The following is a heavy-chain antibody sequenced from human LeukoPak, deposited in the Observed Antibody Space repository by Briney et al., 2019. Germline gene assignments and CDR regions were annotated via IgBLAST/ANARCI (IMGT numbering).Heavy chain of an antibody. J-gene: IGHJ2*01. D-gene: IGHD1-26*01. Sequence: GGSLRLSCAASGFTFSSYSMNWVRQAPGKGLEWVSYISSSSSTIYYADSVKGRFTISRDNAKNSLYLQMNSLRAEDTAVYYCAKRSFLRRENWYFDLWGRGTLSLSPQ. CDR1: GFTFSSYS. CDR2: ISSSSSTI. V-gene: IGHV3-48*04. CDR3: AKRSFLRRENWYFDL.